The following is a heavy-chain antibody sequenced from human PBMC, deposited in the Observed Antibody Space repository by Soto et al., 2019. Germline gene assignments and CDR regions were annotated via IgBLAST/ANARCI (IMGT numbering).Heavy chain of an antibody. V-gene: IGHV4-34*01. J-gene: IGHJ6*03. CDR1: GGSFSGYY. D-gene: IGHD3-10*01. Sequence: SETLSLTCAVYGGSFSGYYWSWIRQPPGKGLEWIGEINHSGSTNYNPSLKSRVTISVDTSKNQFSLKLSSVTAADTAVYYCARGEGSGSTIYYYYYYMDVWGKGTTVTVSS. CDR3: ARGEGSGSTIYYYYYYMDV. CDR2: INHSGST.